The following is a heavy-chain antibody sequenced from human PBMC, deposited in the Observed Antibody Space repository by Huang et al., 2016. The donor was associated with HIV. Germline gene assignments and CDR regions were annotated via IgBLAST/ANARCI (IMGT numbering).Heavy chain of an antibody. V-gene: IGHV3-30*18. CDR2: ISYDGRSD. J-gene: IGHJ5*02. Sequence: QVQLVESGGGVVQPGTALRLSCAASGFIFSNFGMHWVRQAPGKGLGWVAVISYDGRSDRYSDSGKGLFTISRDNDKNTLSLEMNRLGHDDTAVYYCAKESRWFSDFDQWGQGTLVTVSS. D-gene: IGHD2-15*01. CDR3: AKESRWFSDFDQ. CDR1: GFIFSNFG.